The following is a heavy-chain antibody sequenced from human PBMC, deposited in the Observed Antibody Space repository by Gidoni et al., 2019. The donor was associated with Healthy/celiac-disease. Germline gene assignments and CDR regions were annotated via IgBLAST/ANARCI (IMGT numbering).Heavy chain of an antibody. V-gene: IGHV1-46*01. J-gene: IGHJ4*02. Sequence: QVQLVQSGAEVKKPGASVKVSCKASGYTFTSYYMHWVRQAPGQGLEWMGIINPSGGSTSYAQKFQGRVTMTRDTSTSTVYMELSSLRAEDTAVYYCARDTIVGTFDYWGQGTLVTVSS. CDR3: ARDTIVGTFDY. CDR1: GYTFTSYY. CDR2: INPSGGST. D-gene: IGHD5-12*01.